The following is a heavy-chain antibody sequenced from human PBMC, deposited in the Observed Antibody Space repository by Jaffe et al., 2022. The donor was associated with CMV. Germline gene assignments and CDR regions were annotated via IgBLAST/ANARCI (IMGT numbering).Heavy chain of an antibody. V-gene: IGHV3-49*05. Sequence: EVQLVESGGGLVKPGRSLRLSCTASGFTFGDYAMSWFRQAPGKGLEWVGFIRSKAYGGTTEYAASVKGRFTISRDDSKSIAYLQMNSLKTEDTAVYYCTRLRGPIVPAASYWGQGTLVTVSS. CDR2: IRSKAYGGTT. CDR1: GFTFGDYA. J-gene: IGHJ4*02. CDR3: TRLRGPIVPAASY. D-gene: IGHD2-2*01.